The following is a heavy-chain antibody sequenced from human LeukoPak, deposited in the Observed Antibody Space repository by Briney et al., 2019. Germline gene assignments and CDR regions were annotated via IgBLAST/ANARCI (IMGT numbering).Heavy chain of an antibody. Sequence: GGSLRLSCVASGFTFSSFGMHWVRQAPGKGLEWVAAISYDGSNKYYADSVKGRFTISRDNSKNTLYMQMNGLRAEDTAVYYCARSKSLSYYDILGYFDYWGQGTLVTVSS. CDR1: GFTFSSFG. CDR2: ISYDGSNK. V-gene: IGHV3-30*19. D-gene: IGHD3-9*01. CDR3: ARSKSLSYYDILGYFDY. J-gene: IGHJ4*02.